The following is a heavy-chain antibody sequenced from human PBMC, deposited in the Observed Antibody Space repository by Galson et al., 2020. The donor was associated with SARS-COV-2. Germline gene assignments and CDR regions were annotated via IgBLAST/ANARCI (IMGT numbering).Heavy chain of an antibody. CDR2: LKWNSDSP. Sequence: GESLKISCTASGFSFDTYGMSWVSQVPGKGLEWVSGLKWNSDSPGYVDSVKGRFTISRDNAKNSLYLQMNSLRAEDTALYYCTGGYYGGPLDYWGQGTLVTVSS. J-gene: IGHJ4*02. CDR1: GFSFDTYG. CDR3: TGGYYGGPLDY. D-gene: IGHD1-26*01. V-gene: IGHV3-20*04.